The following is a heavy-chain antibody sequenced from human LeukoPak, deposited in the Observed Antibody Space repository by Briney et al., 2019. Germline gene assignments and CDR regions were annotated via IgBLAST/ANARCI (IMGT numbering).Heavy chain of an antibody. CDR1: GGSLSGYY. D-gene: IGHD1-26*01. Sequence: PSETLSLTCAVYGGSLSGYYWSWIRQPPGKGLVWIGEINHSGSTNYNPSLKSRVTISLDTSKNQFSLKLSSVTAADTAEYYCARGGGSYYYWGQGTLVTVSS. J-gene: IGHJ4*02. V-gene: IGHV4-34*01. CDR3: ARGGGSYYY. CDR2: INHSGST.